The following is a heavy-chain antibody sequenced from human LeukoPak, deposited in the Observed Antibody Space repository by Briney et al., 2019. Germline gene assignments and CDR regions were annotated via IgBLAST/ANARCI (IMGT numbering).Heavy chain of an antibody. V-gene: IGHV3-48*04. CDR2: SSSSSSTI. CDR3: ARDFGVSSWHIDERPHNEGRYDFDY. CDR1: GFTFSSYS. D-gene: IGHD6-13*01. J-gene: IGHJ4*02. Sequence: GGSLRLSCAASGFTFSSYSMNWVRQAPGKGLEWVSYSSSSSSTIYYADSVKGRFTISRDNAKNSLYLQMNSLRAEDTAVYYCARDFGVSSWHIDERPHNEGRYDFDYWGQGTLVTVSS.